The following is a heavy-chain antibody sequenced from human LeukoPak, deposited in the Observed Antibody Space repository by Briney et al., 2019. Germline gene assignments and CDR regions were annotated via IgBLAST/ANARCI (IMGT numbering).Heavy chain of an antibody. CDR3: ARDDMAAGRPS. J-gene: IGHJ4*02. D-gene: IGHD2-15*01. V-gene: IGHV4-38-2*02. CDR2: IYHSGST. CDR1: GGSISSGYY. Sequence: SETLSLTCTVSGGSISSGYYWGWIRQPPGKGLEWIGSIYHSGSTYYNPSLKSRVTISVDTSKNQFSLKLSSVTAADTAVYYCARDDMAAGRPSWGQGTLVTVSS.